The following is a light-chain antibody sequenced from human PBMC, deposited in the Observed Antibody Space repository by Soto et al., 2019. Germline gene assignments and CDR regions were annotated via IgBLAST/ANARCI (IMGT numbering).Light chain of an antibody. CDR3: QHYAAAQIT. V-gene: IGKV3-20*01. CDR2: GAS. CDR1: QSVGGN. Sequence: TVLTQSPVTLSLSPGEIATLSCRASQSVGGNVAWYQQKPGQAPKLIISGASSRAPGIPDRFSGSGSGADVTLSINRLEPEDFALYYCQHYAAAQITFGQGTRL. J-gene: IGKJ5*01.